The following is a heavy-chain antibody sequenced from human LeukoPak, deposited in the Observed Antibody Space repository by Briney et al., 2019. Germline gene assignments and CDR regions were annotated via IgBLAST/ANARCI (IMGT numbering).Heavy chain of an antibody. CDR3: ARGYYYDSSGYY. CDR2: IIPIFGTA. J-gene: IGHJ4*02. V-gene: IGHV1-69*05. CDR1: GCTFSSYS. D-gene: IGHD3-22*01. Sequence: AASVKVSCKGSGCTFSSYSISWVRQAPGQGLEWMGGIIPIFGTANYAQKFQGRVTITTDESTSTAYMQLSSLRSEDTAVYYCARGYYYDSSGYYWGQGTLVTVSS.